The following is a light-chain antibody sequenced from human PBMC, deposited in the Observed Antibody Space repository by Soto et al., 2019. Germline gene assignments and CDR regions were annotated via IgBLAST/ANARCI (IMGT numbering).Light chain of an antibody. CDR3: QQYISSPLT. CDR1: QSISSW. CDR2: KAS. J-gene: IGKJ4*01. V-gene: IGKV1-5*03. Sequence: DIQVTQSPSTLSASVGDRVTITCRASQSISSWLAWYQQKPGKAPKLLIYKASSLESGVPSKFSGSGSGTEFTLTISSLQPDDFATYYCQQYISSPLTFGGGTKVDIK.